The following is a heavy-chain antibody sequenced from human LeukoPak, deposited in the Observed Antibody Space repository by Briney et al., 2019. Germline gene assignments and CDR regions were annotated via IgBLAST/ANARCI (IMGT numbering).Heavy chain of an antibody. CDR3: TTGVYEGATFFY. V-gene: IGHV3-15*01. CDR1: GFTFSNAW. Sequence: GGSLRLSCAASGFTFSNAWMSWVRQAPGKGLEWVGRIKSKTDGGTTDYAAPVKGRFTISRDESKNTLYLQMNSLKTEDTAVYYCTTGVYEGATFFYWGQGTLVTVSS. J-gene: IGHJ4*02. CDR2: IKSKTDGGTT. D-gene: IGHD1-26*01.